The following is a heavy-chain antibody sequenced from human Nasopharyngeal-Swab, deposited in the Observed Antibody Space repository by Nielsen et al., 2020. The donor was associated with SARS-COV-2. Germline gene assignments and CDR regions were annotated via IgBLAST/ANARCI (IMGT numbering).Heavy chain of an antibody. J-gene: IGHJ4*01. CDR3: AHSSSWYGAFDY. Sequence: GGSLRLSCAASGFTFEDYAMHWVRKAPGKGLEWVSCISWKSGSIGYADSVKGRFTISRDNAKNSLYLQMNSLRAEDTALYYCAHSSSWYGAFDYWGQGTLVTVFS. D-gene: IGHD6-13*01. V-gene: IGHV3-9*01. CDR2: ISWKSGSI. CDR1: GFTFEDYA.